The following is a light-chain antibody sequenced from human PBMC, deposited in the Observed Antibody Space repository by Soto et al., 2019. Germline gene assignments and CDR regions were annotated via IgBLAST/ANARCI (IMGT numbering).Light chain of an antibody. CDR2: KVS. J-gene: IGKJ2*01. CDR1: QSPLYRDGNTY. V-gene: IGKV2-30*01. CDR3: MQGTYWPYT. Sequence: DVVVTQSPLSLHVTLGEPASISCRSSQSPLYRDGNTYLSWFHQRPGQSPRRLIYKVSHRDSGVPDRFSGSGSGTDFTLQINRVEAEDLGVYYCMQGTYWPYTFGQGTKLEIK.